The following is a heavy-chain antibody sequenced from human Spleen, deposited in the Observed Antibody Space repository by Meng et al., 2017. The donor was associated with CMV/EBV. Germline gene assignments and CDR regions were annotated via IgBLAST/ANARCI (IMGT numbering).Heavy chain of an antibody. CDR1: GFTFRSYA. V-gene: IGHV3-21*01. J-gene: IGHJ4*02. CDR3: ARAGPIRPLDY. CDR2: ISSSSSYI. Sequence: GGSLRLSCVASGFTFRSYAMNWVRQAPGKGLEWVSSISSSSSYIYDADSVKGRFTISRDNAKNSLYLQLNSLRAEDSAVYYCARAGPIRPLDYWGQGTLVTVSS.